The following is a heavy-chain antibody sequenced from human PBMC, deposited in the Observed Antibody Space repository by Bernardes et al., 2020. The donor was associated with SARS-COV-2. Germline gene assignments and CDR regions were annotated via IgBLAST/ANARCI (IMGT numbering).Heavy chain of an antibody. CDR3: ARGANGFSDL. CDR2: IYSGGSI. J-gene: IGHJ2*01. V-gene: IGHV4-31*03. CDR1: GDSISSGGYS. D-gene: IGHD2-8*01. Sequence: SETLSLTCSVSGDSISSGGYSWNWFRQHPGQGLEWIGYIYSGGSIYYNPSLESRGTISVDTTKNRFSLTLTSVTAADTAVYYCARGANGFSDLWGRGTLVTVSS.